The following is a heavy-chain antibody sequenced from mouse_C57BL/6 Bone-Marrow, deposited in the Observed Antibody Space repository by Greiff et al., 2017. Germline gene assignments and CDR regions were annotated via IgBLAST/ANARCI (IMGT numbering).Heavy chain of an antibody. D-gene: IGHD2-4*01. CDR1: GYTFTSYT. CDR3: ARGRLRRVFDY. Sequence: VQLQQSGAELARPGASVKMSCKASGYTFTSYTMHWVKQRPGQGLEWIGYINPSSGYTKYNQKFKDKATLTADKSSSTAYMQLSSLTSEDSAVDYCARGRLRRVFDYWGQGTTLTVSS. J-gene: IGHJ2*01. V-gene: IGHV1-4*01. CDR2: INPSSGYT.